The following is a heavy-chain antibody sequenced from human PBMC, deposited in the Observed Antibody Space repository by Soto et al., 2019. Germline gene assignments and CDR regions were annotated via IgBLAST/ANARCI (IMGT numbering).Heavy chain of an antibody. CDR3: VRDWTHYDSSGPGDY. J-gene: IGHJ4*02. D-gene: IGHD3-22*01. Sequence: ASVKVSCKASGYTFSSYPMHWVRQAPGQRLEWMGWINAGNGDTKYSQKFQGRVTITRDTSATTAYMELSSLRSEDTAVYYCVRDWTHYDSSGPGDYWGQGTLVTVSS. V-gene: IGHV1-3*01. CDR1: GYTFSSYP. CDR2: INAGNGDT.